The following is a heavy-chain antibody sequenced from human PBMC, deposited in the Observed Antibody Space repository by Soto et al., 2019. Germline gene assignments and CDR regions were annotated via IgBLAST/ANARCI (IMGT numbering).Heavy chain of an antibody. D-gene: IGHD6-19*01. J-gene: IGHJ6*03. CDR3: ARDRHGWANYYYYYYMDV. CDR1: GDSVSSNSAA. Sequence: SQTLSLTCAISGDSVSSNSAAWNWIRQSPSRGLEWLGRTYYRPKWYNDYAVSVKSRITINPDTSKNQFSLQLNSVTPEDTAVYYCARDRHGWANYYYYYYMDVWGKGTTVTVSS. CDR2: TYYRPKWYN. V-gene: IGHV6-1*01.